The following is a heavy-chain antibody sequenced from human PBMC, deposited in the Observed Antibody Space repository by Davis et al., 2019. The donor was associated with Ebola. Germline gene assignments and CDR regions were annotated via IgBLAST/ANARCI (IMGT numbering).Heavy chain of an antibody. V-gene: IGHV4-34*01. Sequence: ESLKISCAASGFTFSDYYMSWIRQTPGKGLEWIGEINHSGSTNYNPSLKSRVTISVDTSKNQFSLKLSSVTAADTAVYSCARVLYYYDSSGYYGYWGQGTLVTVSS. D-gene: IGHD3-22*01. CDR1: GFTFSDYY. J-gene: IGHJ4*02. CDR3: ARVLYYYDSSGYYGY. CDR2: INHSGST.